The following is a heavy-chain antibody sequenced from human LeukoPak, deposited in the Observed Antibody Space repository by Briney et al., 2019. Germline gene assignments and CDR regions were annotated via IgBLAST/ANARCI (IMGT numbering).Heavy chain of an antibody. J-gene: IGHJ4*02. V-gene: IGHV4-59*08. CDR3: ARLGIGVVPSAMLGDYYFDY. CDR2: IYYSGST. D-gene: IGHD2-2*01. CDR1: GGSISSFY. Sequence: KPSETPSLTCPVSGGSISSFYRSWIRPPPRKGLEWIGYIYYSGSTKYNPSLKSRVTISVDTSKSQFSLKLTSVTAADTAVYYCARLGIGVVPSAMLGDYYFDYWGQGTLVTVSS.